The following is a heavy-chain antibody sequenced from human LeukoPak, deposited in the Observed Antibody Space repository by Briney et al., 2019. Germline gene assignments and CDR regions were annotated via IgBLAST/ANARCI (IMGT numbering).Heavy chain of an antibody. CDR1: GYTFTSYG. D-gene: IGHD3-22*01. CDR2: ISGYNGNT. Sequence: ASVKVSCKASGYTFTSYGISWVRQAPGQGLEWMGWISGYNGNTNYAQKLQGRVAMTTDTSTSTAYMELRSLRSDDTAVFYCARVRDYYYDTTTYYYFDYWGQGTLVTVSS. V-gene: IGHV1-18*01. CDR3: ARVRDYYYDTTTYYYFDY. J-gene: IGHJ4*02.